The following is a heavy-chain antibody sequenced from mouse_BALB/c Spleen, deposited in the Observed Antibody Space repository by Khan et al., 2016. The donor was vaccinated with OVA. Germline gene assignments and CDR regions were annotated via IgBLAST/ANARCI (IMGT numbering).Heavy chain of an antibody. V-gene: IGHV1S81*02. D-gene: IGHD1-1*01. CDR1: GYTFTSYW. CDR3: AIIKKFGATYCDY. J-gene: IGHJ2*01. CDR2: TNPTNGRT. Sequence: QVQLQQPGAELVKAGASVKMSCKASGYTFTSYWMHWVKQRLGQGLEWFAETNPTNGRTYYNEKFKSKATLTVDKYSSTAYMLLTGPTFEDSAVYDCAIIKKFGATYCDYWGPGTTLTVSS.